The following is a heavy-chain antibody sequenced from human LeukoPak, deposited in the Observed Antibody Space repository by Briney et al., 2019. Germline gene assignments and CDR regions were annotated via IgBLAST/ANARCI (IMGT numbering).Heavy chain of an antibody. CDR3: SRDPVY. CDR2: IKSDGSST. V-gene: IGHV3-74*01. J-gene: IGHJ4*02. CDR1: GFTFSTYW. Sequence: GGSLRLSCAASGFTFSTYWMHWVRQAPGKGLVWVSRIKSDGSSTSYADSVKGRFTISRDNAKNTLYLQMNSLRVEDTAVYYCSRDPVYWGQGTLVTVSS.